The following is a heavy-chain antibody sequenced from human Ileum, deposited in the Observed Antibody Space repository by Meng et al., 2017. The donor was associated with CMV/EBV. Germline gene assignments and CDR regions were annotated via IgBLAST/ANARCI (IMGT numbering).Heavy chain of an antibody. CDR2: INHVGRT. CDR3: ARGLFRYPAYFDL. V-gene: IGHV4-34*01. CDR1: GGSLRGHY. D-gene: IGHD3-16*02. Sequence: PQWGAGLVKPSETLSLTGAVYGGSLRGHYCNWIRQSPGNGLQWIAEINHVGRTNSNPSLASRVTISQDTSKNQCSLKLNSVTVADSAVYYCARGLFRYPAYFDLWGQGTLVTVSS. J-gene: IGHJ4*02.